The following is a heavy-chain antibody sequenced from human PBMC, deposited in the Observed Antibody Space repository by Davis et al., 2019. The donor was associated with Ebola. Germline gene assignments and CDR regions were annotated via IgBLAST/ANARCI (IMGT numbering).Heavy chain of an antibody. Sequence: PSETLSLTCTVSGASISSSSYYWGWIRQPPGMGLEWIGTIYHSGSTYYNPSLKSRVTISVDRSKNQFSLKLSSVTAADTAVYYCARGNYKRYYFDYWGQGTLVTVSS. CDR2: IYHSGST. CDR3: ARGNYKRYYFDY. D-gene: IGHD1-7*01. J-gene: IGHJ4*02. CDR1: GASISSSSYY. V-gene: IGHV4-39*07.